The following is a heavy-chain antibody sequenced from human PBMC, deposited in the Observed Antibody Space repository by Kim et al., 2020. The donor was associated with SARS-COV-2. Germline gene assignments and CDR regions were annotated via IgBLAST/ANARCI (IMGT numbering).Heavy chain of an antibody. V-gene: IGHV3-23*01. CDR1: GFTFSSYA. CDR3: ANEIWHRNDY. Sequence: GGSLRLSCAAFGFTFSSYAMNWVRQAPGKGLEWVSAISGSGGSTYYADSVKGRFTISRDNSKNTLYLQMNSLRAEDTAVYYCANEIWHRNDYWGQGTLVTVSS. CDR2: ISGSGGST. J-gene: IGHJ4*02.